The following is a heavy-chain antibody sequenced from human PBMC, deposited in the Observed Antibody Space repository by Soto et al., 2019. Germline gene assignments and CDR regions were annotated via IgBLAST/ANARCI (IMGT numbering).Heavy chain of an antibody. Sequence: HEHLVQSGAEVKRPGASLKVSCKASGYSFTGYYIHWVRQAPGQGLEWMGWINPDSGATNYAQNVQGRGTLTSDTSISTASMDLTSLTSDDTAVYYCARGDYGTGGYPFPYFDYWGQGTLVIVSS. CDR1: GYSFTGYY. J-gene: IGHJ4*02. D-gene: IGHD2-8*02. V-gene: IGHV1-2*02. CDR2: INPDSGAT. CDR3: ARGDYGTGGYPFPYFDY.